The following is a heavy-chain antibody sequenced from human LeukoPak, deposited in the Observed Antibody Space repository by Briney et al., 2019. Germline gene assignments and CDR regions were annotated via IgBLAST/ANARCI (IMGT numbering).Heavy chain of an antibody. CDR1: GYTFTSYA. CDR2: INAGNGNT. J-gene: IGHJ6*02. CDR3: ARDMVRGVIGYYYYGMDV. V-gene: IGHV1-3*01. D-gene: IGHD3-10*01. Sequence: ASVKVSCKASGYTFTSYAMHWVRQAPGQRLEWMGWINAGNGNTKYSQKFQGRVTITRDTSASTAYMELSSLRSEDTAVYYCARDMVRGVIGYYYYGMDVWGQGTTVTVSS.